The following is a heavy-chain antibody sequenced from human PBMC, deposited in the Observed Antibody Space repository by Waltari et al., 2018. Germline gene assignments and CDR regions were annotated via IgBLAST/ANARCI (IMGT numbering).Heavy chain of an antibody. CDR3: AKVIGSNWNRDY. J-gene: IGHJ4*02. CDR2: ISGSGDST. V-gene: IGHV3-23*01. CDR1: GFTFSSYA. D-gene: IGHD1-20*01. Sequence: EVQLLESGGGLVQPGGSLRLSCAASGFTFSSYAMGWVRQAPGKGLEWVSAISGSGDSTYYADSVKGRFTISRDNSKNTLYLQMNSLRAEDTAIYYCAKVIGSNWNRDYWGQGTLVTVSS.